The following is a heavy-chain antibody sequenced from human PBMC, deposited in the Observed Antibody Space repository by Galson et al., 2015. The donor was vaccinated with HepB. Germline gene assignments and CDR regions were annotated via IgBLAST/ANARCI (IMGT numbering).Heavy chain of an antibody. J-gene: IGHJ4*02. CDR3: AKEPEYGDYFHY. CDR2: ISGSGGST. D-gene: IGHD4-17*01. V-gene: IGHV3-23*01. CDR1: GFSFSKYA. Sequence: SLRLSCAASGFSFSKYAMSWVRQAPGKGLEWVSTISGSGGSTYYTESVKGRFTISRDNSKNTLYLQMSSLRAEDTAVYYCAKEPEYGDYFHYWGQGALVTVSS.